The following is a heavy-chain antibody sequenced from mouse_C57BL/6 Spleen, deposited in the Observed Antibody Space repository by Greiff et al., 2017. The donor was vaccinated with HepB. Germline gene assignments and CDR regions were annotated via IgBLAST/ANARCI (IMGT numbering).Heavy chain of an antibody. CDR1: GFSLTSYG. D-gene: IGHD2-5*01. Sequence: QVHVKQSGPGLVQPSQSLSITCTVSGFSLTSYGVHWVRQSPGKGLEWLGVIWSGGSTDYNAAFISRLSISKDNSKSQVFFKMNSLQADDTAIYYCARRGYSNSDYAMDYWGQGTSVTVSS. CDR3: ARRGYSNSDYAMDY. V-gene: IGHV2-2*01. J-gene: IGHJ4*01. CDR2: IWSGGST.